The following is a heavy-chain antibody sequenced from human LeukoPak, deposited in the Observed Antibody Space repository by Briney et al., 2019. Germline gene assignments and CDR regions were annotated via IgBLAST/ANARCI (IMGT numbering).Heavy chain of an antibody. CDR2: ISWTGAKI. J-gene: IGHJ3*02. V-gene: IGHV3-20*04. Sequence: RSGGSLRLSCAASGFTFSIYGMGWVRQVPGKGLEWVSGISWTGAKIGYADSVKGRFTISRDNARNSLYLQMNSLRAEDTALYYCARGRTVTTVTYAFDMWGQGTMVTVSS. D-gene: IGHD4-17*01. CDR1: GFTFSIYG. CDR3: ARGRTVTTVTYAFDM.